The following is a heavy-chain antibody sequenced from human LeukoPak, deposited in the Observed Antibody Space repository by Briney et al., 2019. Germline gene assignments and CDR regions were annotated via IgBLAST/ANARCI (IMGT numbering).Heavy chain of an antibody. D-gene: IGHD3-22*01. CDR2: MSPNSGDT. V-gene: IGHV1-8*01. CDR3: ASGSHYYDGSGYQFDY. J-gene: IGHJ4*02. Sequence: ASVKVSCKASGYTFTSYDFNWVRQATGQRPEWMGWMSPNSGDTGYAQKFQDRVTMTRNTSISTAYMELSSLRSDDTAVYYCASGSHYYDGSGYQFDYWGQGTLVTVSS. CDR1: GYTFTSYD.